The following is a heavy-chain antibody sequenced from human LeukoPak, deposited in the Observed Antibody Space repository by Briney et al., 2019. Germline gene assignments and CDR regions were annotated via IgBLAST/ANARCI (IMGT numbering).Heavy chain of an antibody. CDR3: ARDLRCSGGSCHAV. Sequence: GASVKVSCKASGSTFTSYGISWVRQAPGQGLEWMGWISAYNGNTNYAQKLQGRVTMTTDTSTSTAYVELRSLRSDDTAVYYCARDLRCSGGSCHAVWGQGTLVAVSS. D-gene: IGHD2-15*01. CDR2: ISAYNGNT. V-gene: IGHV1-18*01. J-gene: IGHJ4*02. CDR1: GSTFTSYG.